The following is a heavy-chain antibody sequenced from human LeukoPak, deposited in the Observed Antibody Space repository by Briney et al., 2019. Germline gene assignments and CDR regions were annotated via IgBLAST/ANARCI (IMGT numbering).Heavy chain of an antibody. CDR1: GGSISSGGYY. CDR2: IYHSGST. J-gene: IGHJ3*02. D-gene: IGHD1-26*01. V-gene: IGHV4-30-2*01. CDR3: ARDTVVGAFDI. Sequence: SQTLSLTCTVSGGSISSGGYYWSWIRQPPGKGLEWIGYIYHSGSTYYNPSLKSRVTISVDRSKNQFSLKLSSVTAADTAVYYCARDTVVGAFDIWGQGTMVTVSS.